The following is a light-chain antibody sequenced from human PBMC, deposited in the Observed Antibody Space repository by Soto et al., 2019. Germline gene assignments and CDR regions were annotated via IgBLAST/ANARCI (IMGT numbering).Light chain of an antibody. CDR2: GAS. J-gene: IGKJ1*01. Sequence: EIVLTQSPATLSLSPGESATLSCRASQSVDRFLAWYQEKPGPPPRLLIYGASNRATGTPARFSGSGSGTDFTLTISNLEPEDFAVYYCQQRRNWPPWTFGQGTKVEIK. V-gene: IGKV3-11*01. CDR1: QSVDRF. CDR3: QQRRNWPPWT.